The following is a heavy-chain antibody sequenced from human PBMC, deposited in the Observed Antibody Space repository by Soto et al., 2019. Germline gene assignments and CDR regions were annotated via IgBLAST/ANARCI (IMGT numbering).Heavy chain of an antibody. CDR1: GFTFSSYA. CDR3: PRDRYSSLILYYFDY. CDR2: ISYDGSNK. J-gene: IGHJ4*02. D-gene: IGHD6-13*01. V-gene: IGHV3-30-3*01. Sequence: GGSLRLSCAASGFTFSSYAMHWVRQAPGKGLEWVAVISYDGSNKYYADSVKGRFTISRDNSKNTLYLQMNSLRAEDTAVYYCPRDRYSSLILYYFDYWGQGTLVPVSS.